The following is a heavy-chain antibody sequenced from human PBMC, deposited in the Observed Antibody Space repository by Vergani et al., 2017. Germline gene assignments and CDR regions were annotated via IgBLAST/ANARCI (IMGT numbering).Heavy chain of an antibody. Sequence: QVQLVESEGGVVQPGRSLTLSCVASGFTFSSHGMHCVCQAPGKGLECVSVIWYDGSNKYYGDSVKGRFTISRDNSKNTLYLQMNSVRVEDTAVYYCARWGNEKRLESWGQGTLVTVSS. J-gene: IGHJ5*01. CDR3: ARWGNEKRLES. CDR1: GFTFSSHG. D-gene: IGHD1-1*01. V-gene: IGHV3-33*01. CDR2: IWYDGSNK.